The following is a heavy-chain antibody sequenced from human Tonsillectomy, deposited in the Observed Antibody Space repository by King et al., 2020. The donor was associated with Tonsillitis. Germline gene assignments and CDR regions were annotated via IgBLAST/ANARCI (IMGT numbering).Heavy chain of an antibody. D-gene: IGHD4-17*01. CDR1: GFTFSSYW. V-gene: IGHV3-7*01. CDR3: ARADYGDSFSEYFQH. Sequence: VQLVESGGGLVQPGGSLRLSCAASGFTFSSYWMSWVRQAPGKGLEWVANIKQDGSEKYYVDSVKGRFTISRDNAKNSLYLQMNSLRAEDTAVYYCARADYGDSFSEYFQHWGQGSLVTVAS. CDR2: IKQDGSEK. J-gene: IGHJ1*01.